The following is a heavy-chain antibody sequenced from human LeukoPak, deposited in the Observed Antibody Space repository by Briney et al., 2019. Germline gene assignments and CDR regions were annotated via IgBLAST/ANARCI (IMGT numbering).Heavy chain of an antibody. V-gene: IGHV1-2*02. J-gene: IGHJ3*02. CDR3: TRDSYYYESSAETNNAFDI. CDR1: GGTFSSYA. Sequence: ASVKVSCKASGGTFSSYAISWVRQAPGQGLEWMGWINPKTGGTRYVQKFQGRVTMTRDTSISTAYMELSRLRSDDTAIYYCTRDSYYYESSAETNNAFDIWGQGTMVTVSS. D-gene: IGHD3-22*01. CDR2: INPKTGGT.